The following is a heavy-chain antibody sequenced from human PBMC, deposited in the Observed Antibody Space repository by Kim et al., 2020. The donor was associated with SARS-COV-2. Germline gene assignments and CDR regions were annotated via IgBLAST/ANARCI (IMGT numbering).Heavy chain of an antibody. V-gene: IGHV4-34*01. D-gene: IGHD5-18*01. Sequence: SETLSLTCAVYGGSFSGYYWSWIRQPPGKGLEWIGEINHSGSTNYNPSLKSRVTISVDTSKNQFSLKLSSVTAADTAVYYCARGGQYSYGWTGRAERAFDIWGQGTMVTVSS. CDR1: GGSFSGYY. CDR3: ARGGQYSYGWTGRAERAFDI. CDR2: INHSGST. J-gene: IGHJ3*02.